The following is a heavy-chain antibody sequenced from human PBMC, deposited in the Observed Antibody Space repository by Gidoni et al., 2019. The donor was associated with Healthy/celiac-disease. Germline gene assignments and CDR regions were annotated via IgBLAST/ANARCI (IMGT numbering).Heavy chain of an antibody. CDR2: ISSSSSYI. V-gene: IGHV3-21*01. Sequence: EVQLVESGGGLVKPGGSLSLSCAASRFTFSSYSMNWVRQAPGKGLEWVSSISSSSSYIYYADSVKGRFTISRDNAKNSLYLQMNSLRAEDTAVYYCARDNDSEYSSSYNYWGQGTLVTVSS. J-gene: IGHJ4*02. D-gene: IGHD6-6*01. CDR3: ARDNDSEYSSSYNY. CDR1: RFTFSSYS.